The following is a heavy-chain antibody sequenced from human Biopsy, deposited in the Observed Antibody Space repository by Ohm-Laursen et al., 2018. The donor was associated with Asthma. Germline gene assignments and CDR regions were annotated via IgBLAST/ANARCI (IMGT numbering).Heavy chain of an antibody. CDR3: ARGDSSGWSHYYFDY. V-gene: IGHV3-53*01. J-gene: IGHJ4*02. Sequence: SLRLSCTASGFTVSRDHMFWVRQAPGKGLEWVSVIYSGGTSHTADSVSGRFTISRDFSKNTLHLQMHSLRVEDTAVYYCARGDSSGWSHYYFDYWGQGTLVTVSS. CDR2: IYSGGTS. CDR1: GFTVSRDH. D-gene: IGHD6-19*01.